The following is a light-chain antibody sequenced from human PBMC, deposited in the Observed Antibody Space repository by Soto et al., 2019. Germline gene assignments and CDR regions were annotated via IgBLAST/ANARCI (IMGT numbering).Light chain of an antibody. CDR2: AAS. V-gene: IGKV3-15*01. CDR3: QQYNDWPWT. CDR1: QSVRSN. Sequence: EIVLTQAAAALSIKPGERATLSCRASQSVRSNLAWYQQRPGQAPRLLIYAASIGATGVPARFSGSGSGTEFTLTISSLQSEDCAVYFCQQYNDWPWTFGQGTKVDIK. J-gene: IGKJ1*01.